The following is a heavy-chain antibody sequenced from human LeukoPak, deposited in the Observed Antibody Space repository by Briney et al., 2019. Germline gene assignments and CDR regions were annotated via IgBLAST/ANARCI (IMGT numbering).Heavy chain of an antibody. CDR2: ISTSGDTE. J-gene: IGHJ4*02. CDR3: AQGYSSGWYPR. Sequence: GGPLSPSCAAPGFTIPNLGMSGFPQPPGKGLKWVSAISTSGDTEYYADSVKGRFIISRDTSRNTLYLQVNSLRVEDTALYYCAQGYSSGWYPRWGQGTLVTVSS. D-gene: IGHD6-19*01. V-gene: IGHV3-23*01. CDR1: GFTIPNLG.